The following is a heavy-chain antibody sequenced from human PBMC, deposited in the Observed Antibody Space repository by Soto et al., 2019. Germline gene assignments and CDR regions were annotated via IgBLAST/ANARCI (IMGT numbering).Heavy chain of an antibody. V-gene: IGHV4-34*02. CDR2: ATPYGRT. J-gene: IGHJ3*01. CDR1: GVSFNSYF. Sequence: QLQLQQWGAGLLKPSETLSLTCAVYGVSFNSYFWNWVRQPPGKGLEWIGEATPYGRTNFNPSIKSRVTISKDTSKNQFYLEVSSLTAADKAVYYCTTSGRSWPDSFDFWGQGAMVTVSS. CDR3: TTSGRSWPDSFDF. D-gene: IGHD6-13*01.